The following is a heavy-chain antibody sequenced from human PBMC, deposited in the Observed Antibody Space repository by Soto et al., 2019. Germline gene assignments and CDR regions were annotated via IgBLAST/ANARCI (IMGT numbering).Heavy chain of an antibody. Sequence: PSETLSLTCTVSGDSISTYYWTWNRQPPGKGLEWIGSVYHSGAAYYNPSLQSRVTISEDTSKNQFFLNLKSVSAADAGTYYCARERSFMRPTGWFEPWGQGIQVTVSS. D-gene: IGHD6-13*01. J-gene: IGHJ5*02. CDR3: ARERSFMRPTGWFEP. CDR2: VYHSGAA. CDR1: GDSISTYY. V-gene: IGHV4-59*04.